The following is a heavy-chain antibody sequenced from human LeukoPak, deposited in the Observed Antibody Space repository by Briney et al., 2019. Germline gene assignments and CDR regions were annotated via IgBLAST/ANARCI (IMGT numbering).Heavy chain of an antibody. CDR2: IYYSGST. D-gene: IGHD4-17*01. CDR1: GGSISSYY. V-gene: IGHV4-59*12. J-gene: IGHJ4*02. Sequence: SETLSLTCTVSGGSISSYYWSWIRQPPGKGLEWIGYIYYSGSTNYNPPLKSRVTLSGDTSKNQFSLNLRSVTAADTAVYYCASSTFSNYVDYEYYFDYWGQGTLVTVSS. CDR3: ASSTFSNYVDYEYYFDY.